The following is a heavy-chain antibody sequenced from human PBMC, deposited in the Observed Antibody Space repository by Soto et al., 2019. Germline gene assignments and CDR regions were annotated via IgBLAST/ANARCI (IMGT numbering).Heavy chain of an antibody. CDR2: INSDGSST. CDR3: TRDLGAPGDY. D-gene: IGHD1-26*01. V-gene: IGHV3-74*01. J-gene: IGHJ4*02. CDR1: GFTFSGHW. Sequence: EVQLVESGGGLVQPGGSLRLSCAASGFTFSGHWMHWVRQVPGKGLVWVSHINSDGSSTSYADSVKGRFTISRDNAKNTLYLQMNSLRAEDTAVCYCTRDLGAPGDYWGQGTLVTVSS.